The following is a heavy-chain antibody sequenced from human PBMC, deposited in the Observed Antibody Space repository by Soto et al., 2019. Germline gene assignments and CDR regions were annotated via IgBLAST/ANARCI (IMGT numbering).Heavy chain of an antibody. Sequence: PSETLSLTCTVSGGSIISYYWSWIRQPPGKGLEWIGYIYYSGSTNYNPSLKSRVTISVDTSRNQFSLKLSSVTAADTAVYYCARRAPPYDYIWGSYRKENPYYFDYWGQGTLVTVSS. CDR3: ARRAPPYDYIWGSYRKENPYYFDY. CDR1: GGSIISYY. J-gene: IGHJ4*02. V-gene: IGHV4-59*08. D-gene: IGHD3-16*02. CDR2: IYYSGST.